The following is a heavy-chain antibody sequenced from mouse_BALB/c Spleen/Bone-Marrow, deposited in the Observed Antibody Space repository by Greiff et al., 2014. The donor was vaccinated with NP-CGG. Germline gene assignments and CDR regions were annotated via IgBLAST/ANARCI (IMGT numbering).Heavy chain of an antibody. J-gene: IGHJ4*01. CDR2: IYPGSGST. CDR3: ARLDGNYRYAMDY. Sequence: QVQLKESGPELVKPGASVKMSRKASGYTFTDYVITWVKQRTGQGLEWIGEIYPGSGSTYYNEKFKGKATLTADKSSNTAYMQLGSLTSEDSAVYFCARLDGNYRYAMDYWGQGTSVTVSS. D-gene: IGHD2-1*01. V-gene: IGHV1-77*01. CDR1: GYTFTDYV.